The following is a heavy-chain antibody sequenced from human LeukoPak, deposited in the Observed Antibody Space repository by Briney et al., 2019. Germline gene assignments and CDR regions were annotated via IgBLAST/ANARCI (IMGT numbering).Heavy chain of an antibody. CDR1: SGSISSYF. Sequence: ETLSLTCIVSSGSISSYFWTWVRQAPGRGLEWVANINKDGSDKHYVDSVEGRFTISRDNAKNSLYLQMNSLRAEDTAVYYCGYRSGWIFDFWGQGTLVTVSS. CDR2: INKDGSDK. V-gene: IGHV3-7*05. CDR3: GYRSGWIFDF. J-gene: IGHJ4*02. D-gene: IGHD6-19*01.